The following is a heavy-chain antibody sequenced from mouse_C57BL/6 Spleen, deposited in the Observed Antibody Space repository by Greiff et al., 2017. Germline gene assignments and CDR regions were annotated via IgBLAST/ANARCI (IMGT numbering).Heavy chain of an antibody. V-gene: IGHV2-2*01. CDR3: ARMRDYSNFLNYFDY. J-gene: IGHJ2*01. Sequence: QVQLQQSGPGLVQPSQSLSITCTVSGFSLTSYGVHWVRQSPGKGLEWLGVIWSGGSTDYNAAFISRLSISKDNSKSQVFFKMNSLQADDTAIYYCARMRDYSNFLNYFDYWGQGTTLTVSS. CDR2: IWSGGST. CDR1: GFSLTSYG. D-gene: IGHD2-5*01.